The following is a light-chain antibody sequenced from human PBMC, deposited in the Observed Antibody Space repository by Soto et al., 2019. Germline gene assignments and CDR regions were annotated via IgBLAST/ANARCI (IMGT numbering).Light chain of an antibody. CDR3: QSFDSSLSGGV. V-gene: IGLV1-40*01. CDR2: VNN. J-gene: IGLJ3*02. CDR1: SSNIGAGYD. Sequence: QSVLTQPPSVSGAPGQRVTISCTGSSSNIGAGYDVQWYQQLPGTAPKLLIYVNNNRPSGVPDRFSGSKSGTSASLAITGLQAEDEADYYCQSFDSSLSGGVFGGGTQLTVL.